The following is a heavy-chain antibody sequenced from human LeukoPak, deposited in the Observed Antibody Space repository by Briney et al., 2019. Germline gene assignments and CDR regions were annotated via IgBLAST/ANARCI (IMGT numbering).Heavy chain of an antibody. Sequence: SETLSLTCTVSGGSISSYYWGWIRQPPGKGLEWIGSIYYSGSTYYNPSLKSRVTISVDTSKNQFSLKLSSVTAADTAVYYCARVKQGLRYFDYWGQGTLVTVSS. CDR3: ARVKQGLRYFDY. J-gene: IGHJ4*02. CDR1: GGSISSYY. CDR2: IYYSGST. D-gene: IGHD3-9*01. V-gene: IGHV4-39*07.